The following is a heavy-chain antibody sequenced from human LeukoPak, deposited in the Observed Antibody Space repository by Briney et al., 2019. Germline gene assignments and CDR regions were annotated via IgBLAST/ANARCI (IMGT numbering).Heavy chain of an antibody. CDR1: GGSFSGYY. V-gene: IGHV4-34*09. Sequence: SETLSLTCAVYGGSFSGYYWSWIRQPPGKGLEWIGEINHSGSTNYNPSLKSRVTISVDTSKNQFSLKLSSVTAADTAVYYCARMGRPKTFDPWGQGTLVTVSS. D-gene: IGHD1-26*01. CDR2: INHSGST. J-gene: IGHJ5*02. CDR3: ARMGRPKTFDP.